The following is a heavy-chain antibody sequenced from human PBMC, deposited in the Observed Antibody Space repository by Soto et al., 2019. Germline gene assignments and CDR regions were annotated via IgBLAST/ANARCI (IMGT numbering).Heavy chain of an antibody. CDR2: ISWNSGSI. J-gene: IGHJ6*02. CDR3: AKGSGSYPRYYYYGMDV. Sequence: EVQLVESGGGLVQPGRSLRLSCAASGFTFDDYAMHWVRQAPGKGLEWVSGISWNSGSIGYADSVKGRFTISRDNAKNSLYLQMNSLRAEDTALYYCAKGSGSYPRYYYYGMDVWGQGTTVTVSS. V-gene: IGHV3-9*01. D-gene: IGHD3-10*01. CDR1: GFTFDDYA.